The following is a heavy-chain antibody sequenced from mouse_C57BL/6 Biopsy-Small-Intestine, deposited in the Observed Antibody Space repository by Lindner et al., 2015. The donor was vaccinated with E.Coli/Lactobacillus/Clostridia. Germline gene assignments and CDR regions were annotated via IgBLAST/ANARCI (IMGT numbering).Heavy chain of an antibody. V-gene: IGHV1-47*01. CDR1: GYTFTTYP. J-gene: IGHJ1*03. CDR2: FHPYNDDT. CDR3: ARGVYDGYSGYFDV. D-gene: IGHD2-3*01. Sequence: VQLQESGAELVKPGASVKMSCKSSGYTFTTYPIEWMKQNHGKSLEWIGNFHPYNDDTKYNEEFKGKATLTVEKSSSTVYLELSRLTSNDSGVYYCARGVYDGYSGYFDVWGTGTTVTVSS.